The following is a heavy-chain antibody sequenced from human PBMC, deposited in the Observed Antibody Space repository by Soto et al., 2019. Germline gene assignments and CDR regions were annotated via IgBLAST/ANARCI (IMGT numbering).Heavy chain of an antibody. Sequence: GGSLRLSCAASGFTFSSYAMHWVRQAPGKGLEYVSAISSNGGSTYYADSVKGRFTISRDNSKNTLYLQMSSLRAEDTAVYYCVKDGIGLLGSSWDYYYGMDVWGQGTTVTVSS. J-gene: IGHJ6*02. CDR1: GFTFSSYA. D-gene: IGHD6-13*01. V-gene: IGHV3-64D*06. CDR2: ISSNGGST. CDR3: VKDGIGLLGSSWDYYYGMDV.